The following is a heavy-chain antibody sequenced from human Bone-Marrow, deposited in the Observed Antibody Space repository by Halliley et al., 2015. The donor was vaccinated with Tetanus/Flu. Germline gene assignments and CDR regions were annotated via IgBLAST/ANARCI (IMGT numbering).Heavy chain of an antibody. CDR2: GGKT. CDR3: ARWDLGFVEVVAAATRFDY. Sequence: GGKTYYADSVKGRFTISRDNSKNTLYLDMNSLRAEDTAVYYCARWDLGFVEVVAAATRFDYWGQGTQVTVSS. V-gene: IGHV3-23*01. J-gene: IGHJ4*02. D-gene: IGHD2-15*01.